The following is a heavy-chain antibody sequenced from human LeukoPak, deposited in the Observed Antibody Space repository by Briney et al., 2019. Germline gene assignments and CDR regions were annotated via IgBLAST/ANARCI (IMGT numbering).Heavy chain of an antibody. D-gene: IGHD3-22*01. V-gene: IGHV4-59*01. CDR2: IYYSGST. Sequence: PSETLSLTCTVSGGSISSYYWSWIRQPPGKGLEWIGYIYYSGSTNYNPSLKSRVTISVDTSKNQFSLKLSSVTAADTAVYYCARQRYYYDSSGYYWVAWIDYWGQGTLVTVSS. CDR3: ARQRYYYDSSGYYWVAWIDY. J-gene: IGHJ4*02. CDR1: GGSISSYY.